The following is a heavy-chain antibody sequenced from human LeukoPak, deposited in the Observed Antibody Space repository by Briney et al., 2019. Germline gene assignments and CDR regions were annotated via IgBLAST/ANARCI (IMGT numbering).Heavy chain of an antibody. D-gene: IGHD5-24*01. CDR3: ATRDGYNNFDY. CDR1: GYTFTSYD. CDR2: INPNSGGT. J-gene: IGHJ4*02. V-gene: IGHV1-2*04. Sequence: ASVKVSCKASGYTFTSYDINWVRQATGQGLEWMGWINPNSGGTNYAQKFQGWVTMTRDTSISTAYMELSRLRSDDTAVYYCATRDGYNNFDYWGQGTLVTVSS.